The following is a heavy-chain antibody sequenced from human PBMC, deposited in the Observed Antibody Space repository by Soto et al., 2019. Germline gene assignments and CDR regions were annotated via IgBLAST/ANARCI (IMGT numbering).Heavy chain of an antibody. D-gene: IGHD2-15*01. Sequence: VQLLESGGGLVQPGGSLRLSCAASGFTFSSYAMSWVRQAPGKGLEWVSAISGSGGSTYYADSVKGRFTISRDNSKNTLYQQMNSWRAEDTAVYYCAKDMGYCSGGSCSNYYYYYMDVWGKGTTVTVSS. CDR2: ISGSGGST. V-gene: IGHV3-23*01. J-gene: IGHJ6*03. CDR1: GFTFSSYA. CDR3: AKDMGYCSGGSCSNYYYYYMDV.